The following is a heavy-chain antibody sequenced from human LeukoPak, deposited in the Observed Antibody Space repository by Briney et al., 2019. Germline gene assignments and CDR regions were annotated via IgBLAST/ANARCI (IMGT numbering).Heavy chain of an antibody. CDR3: ARERGWPLHYFDY. J-gene: IGHJ4*02. CDR2: IKQDGSEK. Sequence: GGSLRLSCAASGSTFSSYWMSWVRQAPGKGLEWVANIKQDGSEKYYVDSVKGRFTISRDNAKNSLYLQMNSLRAEDTAVYYCARERGWPLHYFDYWGQGTLVTVSS. D-gene: IGHD5-24*01. CDR1: GSTFSSYW. V-gene: IGHV3-7*04.